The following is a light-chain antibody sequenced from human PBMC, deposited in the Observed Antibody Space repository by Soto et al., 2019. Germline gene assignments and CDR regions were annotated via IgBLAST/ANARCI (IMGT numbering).Light chain of an antibody. J-gene: IGKJ1*01. CDR3: QQSYNTPLT. Sequence: EVTQSPSSLAASLGVRVTITCRASQTIGTYVNWYRQKSGAAPELLIYDASTLQSGVPSRFRGGASGTDFTLTISSLQLDDFATYYCQQSYNTPLTFGQGTKVDIK. V-gene: IGKV1-39*01. CDR1: QTIGTY. CDR2: DAS.